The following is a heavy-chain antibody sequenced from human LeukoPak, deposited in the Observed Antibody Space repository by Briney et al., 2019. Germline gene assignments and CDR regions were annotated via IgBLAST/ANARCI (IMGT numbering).Heavy chain of an antibody. CDR1: GDSISTYY. Sequence: PSETLSLTCTVSGDSISTYYWSWIRQPPGKGLEWIGYIYYSVTSDYNPSLKRRVTMSVDMSTNQISLKLSSVTAADTAVYYCAREGGGHYYDSSGYSPPFDYWGQGTLVTVSS. CDR2: IYYSVTS. V-gene: IGHV4-59*01. CDR3: AREGGGHYYDSSGYSPPFDY. J-gene: IGHJ4*02. D-gene: IGHD3-22*01.